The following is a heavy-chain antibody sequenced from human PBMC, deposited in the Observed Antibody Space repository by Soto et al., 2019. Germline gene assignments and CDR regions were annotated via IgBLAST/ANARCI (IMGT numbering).Heavy chain of an antibody. CDR2: IKDDGSEK. Sequence: EVQLVESGGGVVQPGGSLRLSCLASEFTFNTYWMNWVRQAPGKGLEWVANIKDDGSEKYYVDSVKGRFTISRDNAKNSLYLQRNSLRGEDTAVYYCARDWGTPGRGSAVGYYYHFGMDVWGQGTTVSVSS. D-gene: IGHD6-13*01. CDR1: EFTFNTYW. J-gene: IGHJ6*02. CDR3: ARDWGTPGRGSAVGYYYHFGMDV. V-gene: IGHV3-7*05.